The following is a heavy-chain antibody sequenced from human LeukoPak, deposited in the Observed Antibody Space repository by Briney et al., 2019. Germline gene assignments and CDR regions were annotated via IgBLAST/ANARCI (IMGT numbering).Heavy chain of an antibody. V-gene: IGHV3-30*18. Sequence: TGGSLRLSCAASGFTFSSYGMHWVRQAPGKGLEWVAVISYDGSNKYYADSVKGRFTISRDNSKNTLYLQMNSLRAEDTAVYYCAKGQYSSGWYRHYFDYWGQGTLVTVSS. CDR3: AKGQYSSGWYRHYFDY. J-gene: IGHJ4*02. D-gene: IGHD6-19*01. CDR2: ISYDGSNK. CDR1: GFTFSSYG.